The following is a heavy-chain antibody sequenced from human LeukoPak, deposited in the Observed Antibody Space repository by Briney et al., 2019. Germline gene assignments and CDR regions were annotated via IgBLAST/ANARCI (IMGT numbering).Heavy chain of an antibody. Sequence: PSETLSLTCTVSGYSISSGYYWGWIRQPPGKGLEWIGSIYHSGSTYYNPSLKSRVTISVDTSKNQFSLKLSSVTAADTAVYYCARGLRGYSGYDHFSFDYWGQGTLVTVSS. CDR3: ARGLRGYSGYDHFSFDY. D-gene: IGHD5-12*01. CDR2: IYHSGST. J-gene: IGHJ4*02. V-gene: IGHV4-38-2*02. CDR1: GYSISSGYY.